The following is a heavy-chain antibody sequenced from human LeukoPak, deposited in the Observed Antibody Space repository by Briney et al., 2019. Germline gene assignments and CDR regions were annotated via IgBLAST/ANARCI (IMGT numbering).Heavy chain of an antibody. CDR2: IYHSGST. Sequence: SETLSLTCAVPGYSISSGYYWGWIRQPPGKGLEWIGSIYHSGSTYYNPSLKSRVTISVDTSKNQFSLKLSSVTAADTAVYYCARGVTMVRGAAYFDYWGQGTLVTVSS. CDR1: GYSISSGYY. D-gene: IGHD3-10*01. J-gene: IGHJ4*02. V-gene: IGHV4-38-2*01. CDR3: ARGVTMVRGAAYFDY.